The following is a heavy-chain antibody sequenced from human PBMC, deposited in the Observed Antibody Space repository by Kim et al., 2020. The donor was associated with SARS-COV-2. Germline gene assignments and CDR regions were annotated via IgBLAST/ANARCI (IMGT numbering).Heavy chain of an antibody. V-gene: IGHV4-39*01. CDR2: IYYSGST. Sequence: SETLSLTCTVSGGSISSSSYYWGWIRQPPGKGLEWIGSIYYSGSTYYNPSLKSRVTISVDTSKNQFSLKLSSVTAADTAVYYCARRPAPGSWFGPARVELDYWGQGTLVTVSS. CDR1: GGSISSSSYY. CDR3: ARRPAPGSWFGPARVELDY. D-gene: IGHD6-13*01. J-gene: IGHJ4*02.